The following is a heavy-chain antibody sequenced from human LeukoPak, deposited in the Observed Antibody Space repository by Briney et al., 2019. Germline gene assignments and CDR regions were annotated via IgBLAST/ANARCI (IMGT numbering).Heavy chain of an antibody. J-gene: IGHJ3*02. CDR2: IYYSGST. D-gene: IGHD4-11*01. V-gene: IGHV4-30-4*08. CDR1: GGSISSGDYY. CDR3: ARAWGDYSRPLDI. Sequence: SETLSLTCTVSGGSISSGDYYWSWIRQPPGKGLEWIGYIYYSGSTYYNPSLKSRVTISVDTSKNQFSLKLSSVTAADTAVYYCARAWGDYSRPLDIWGQGTMVTVSS.